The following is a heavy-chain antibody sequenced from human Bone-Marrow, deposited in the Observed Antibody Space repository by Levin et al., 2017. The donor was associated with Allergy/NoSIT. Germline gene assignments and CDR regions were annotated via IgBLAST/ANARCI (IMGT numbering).Heavy chain of an antibody. Sequence: GGSLRLSCAASGFIFSNYAMNWVRQAPGKGLEWVSQISGSGGNTHYADSVKGRFTFSRDNSKNTLYLQMNSLRAEDTAVYYCAGYDTSAYHSPFDYWGQGTLVTVSS. J-gene: IGHJ4*02. CDR2: ISGSGGNT. D-gene: IGHD3-22*01. CDR3: AGYDTSAYHSPFDY. V-gene: IGHV3-23*01. CDR1: GFIFSNYA.